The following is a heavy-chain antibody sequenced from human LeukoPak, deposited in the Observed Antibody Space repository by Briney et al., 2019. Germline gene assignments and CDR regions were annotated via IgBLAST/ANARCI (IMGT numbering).Heavy chain of an antibody. CDR2: IIPAFGTA. J-gene: IGHJ4*02. CDR3: ARDYNWNFANSAPFDY. Sequence: GASVKVSCKSSGDTPHSYAISWVRQAPGQGLEWMGRIIPAFGTANDAQKFQGRVAITADKSTRTAYMEMSSLRSEDTAVHYGARDYNWNFANSAPFDYWGQGTLVTVSS. CDR1: GDTPHSYA. V-gene: IGHV1-69*06. D-gene: IGHD1-7*01.